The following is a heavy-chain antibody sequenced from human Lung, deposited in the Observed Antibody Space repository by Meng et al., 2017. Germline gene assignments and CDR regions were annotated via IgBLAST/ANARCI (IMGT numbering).Heavy chain of an antibody. CDR2: INRDGTQP. CDR1: GFTFTDHW. V-gene: IGHV3-74*01. CDR3: TNDRVKH. J-gene: IGHJ1*01. Sequence: AQCVECGGGLVPPGGSLRLSRSALGFTFTDHWMHWVRQGPGKGLVWVSRINRDGTQPTYADFVKGRFTISRDNAKNTLYLQMNNLRAENTAFYYCTNDRVKHWGQGALVTVSS. D-gene: IGHD1-1*01.